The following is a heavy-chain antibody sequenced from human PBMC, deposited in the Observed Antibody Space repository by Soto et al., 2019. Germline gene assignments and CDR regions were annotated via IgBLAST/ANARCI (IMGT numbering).Heavy chain of an antibody. CDR3: ARDRVHPYDKYNWFDP. CDR2: IIPIFATA. CDR1: GGTFSSYA. Sequence: QVQLEQSGAEVKKPGSSVKVSCKASGGTFSSYAITWVRQAPGQGLEWMGGIIPIFATANYAQKFQGRVTITADESTSTAYMELSSLRSEDTAVYYCARDRVHPYDKYNWFDPWGEGTLVTVSS. J-gene: IGHJ5*02. D-gene: IGHD3-22*01. V-gene: IGHV1-69*01.